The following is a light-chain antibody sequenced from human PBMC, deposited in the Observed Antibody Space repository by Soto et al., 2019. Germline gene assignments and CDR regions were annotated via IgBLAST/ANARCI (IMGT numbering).Light chain of an antibody. Sequence: QSVLTQPPSASGTPGQRVTISCSGSSSSIGVNTVNWYQQLPRAAPKLLIYTNDQRPSGVPDRFSASKSGTSASLAISGLQSEDEADYYCAAWDDSLNGYVFGTGTKVTVL. CDR1: SSSIGVNT. V-gene: IGLV1-44*01. J-gene: IGLJ1*01. CDR3: AAWDDSLNGYV. CDR2: TND.